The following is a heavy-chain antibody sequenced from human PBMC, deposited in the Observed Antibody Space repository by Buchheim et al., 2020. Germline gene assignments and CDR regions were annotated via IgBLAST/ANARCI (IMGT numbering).Heavy chain of an antibody. CDR1: GFTFSDYY. J-gene: IGHJ3*02. Sequence: QVQLVESGGGLVKPGGSLRLSCAASGFTFSDYYMSWIRQAPGKGLEWVSYISSSGSTIYSADSVKGRFTISRDNAKNSLYLQMNSLRAEDTAVYYCARDYPTYYDFWSGPGVDAFDIWGQGT. CDR2: ISSSGSTI. D-gene: IGHD3-3*01. V-gene: IGHV3-11*01. CDR3: ARDYPTYYDFWSGPGVDAFDI.